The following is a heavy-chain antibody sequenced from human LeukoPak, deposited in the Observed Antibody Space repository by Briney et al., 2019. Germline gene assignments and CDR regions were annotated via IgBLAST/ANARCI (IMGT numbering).Heavy chain of an antibody. CDR2: ISYDGSNK. V-gene: IGHV3-30*18. J-gene: IGHJ6*02. Sequence: GGSLRLSCAASGFTFSSYGMHWVRQAPGKGLEWVAVISYDGSNKYYADSVKGRFTISRDNSKNTLYLQMNSLRAEDTAVYYCAKDQQLGPYYYYYYGMDVWGQGTTVTVSS. D-gene: IGHD6-13*01. CDR1: GFTFSSYG. CDR3: AKDQQLGPYYYYYYGMDV.